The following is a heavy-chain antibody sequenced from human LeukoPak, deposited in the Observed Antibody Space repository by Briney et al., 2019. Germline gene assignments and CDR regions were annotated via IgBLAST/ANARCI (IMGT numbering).Heavy chain of an antibody. CDR3: ARDFGTTGWHTFDY. D-gene: IGHD6-19*01. CDR2: TYYRSKWYN. Sequence: SQTLSLTCVVSGDSVSSKNGAWNWIRQSPSRGLEWLGRTYYRSKWYNDYAESMEGRMSISQDTSKNQYSLHLNSVTPDDTAVYYCARDFGTTGWHTFDYWGQGTLVTVSS. J-gene: IGHJ4*02. V-gene: IGHV6-1*01. CDR1: GDSVSSKNGA.